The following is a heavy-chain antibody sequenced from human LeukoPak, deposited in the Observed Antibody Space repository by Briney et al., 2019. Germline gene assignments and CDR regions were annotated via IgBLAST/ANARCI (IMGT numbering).Heavy chain of an antibody. J-gene: IGHJ4*02. CDR1: GFTFSSYS. CDR3: AGVGGTYSSSFPFDY. Sequence: PGGSLRLSCAASGFTFSSYSMNWVSQAPGKGLEWVSSISSSSSYIYYADSVKGRFTISRDNAKNSLYLQMNSLRAEDTAVYYCAGVGGTYSSSFPFDYWGQGTLVTVSS. CDR2: ISSSSSYI. D-gene: IGHD6-13*01. V-gene: IGHV3-21*01.